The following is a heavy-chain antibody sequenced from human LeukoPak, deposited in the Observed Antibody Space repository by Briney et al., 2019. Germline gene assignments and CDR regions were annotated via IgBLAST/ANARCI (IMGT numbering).Heavy chain of an antibody. CDR1: GFTFSSYG. V-gene: IGHV3-30*18. CDR2: ISYDGSNK. D-gene: IGHD6-13*01. CDR3: AKVPPSSSWYFDY. J-gene: IGHJ4*02. Sequence: GGPLRLSCAASGFTFSSYGMHWVRQAPGKGLEWVAVISYDGSNKYYADSVKGRFTISRDNSKNTLYLQMNSLRAEDTAVYYCAKVPPSSSWYFDYWGQGTLVTVSS.